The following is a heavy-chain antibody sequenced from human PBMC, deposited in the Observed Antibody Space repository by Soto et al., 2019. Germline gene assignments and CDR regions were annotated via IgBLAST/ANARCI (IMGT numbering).Heavy chain of an antibody. CDR2: ISYTGSTI. J-gene: IGHJ4*02. CDR3: ARGLRNYYDRSGLHY. V-gene: IGHV3-48*03. D-gene: IGHD3-22*01. CDR1: EFTFSNYE. Sequence: GGSLRLFCVGSEFTFSNYEMNWVRQAPGKGLEWVSYISYTGSTIYYADSVRGRFTISRDNSKNSLYLQMSSLRAEDTAVYYCARGLRNYYDRSGLHYWGQGTLVTVSS.